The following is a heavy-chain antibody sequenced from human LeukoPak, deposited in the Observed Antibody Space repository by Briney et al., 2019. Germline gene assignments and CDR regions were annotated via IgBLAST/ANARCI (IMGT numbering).Heavy chain of an antibody. Sequence: GGSLRLSCAASGFTFSNYAMYWVRQAPGKGLEWVAVISYDGSNKYYADSVKGRFTISRDNSKNTLYLQMNSLRAEDTAVYYCATDILHYSDSSDSHTPDYWGQGTLVTVSS. CDR3: ATDILHYSDSSDSHTPDY. D-gene: IGHD3-22*01. V-gene: IGHV3-30*04. CDR1: GFTFSNYA. J-gene: IGHJ4*02. CDR2: ISYDGSNK.